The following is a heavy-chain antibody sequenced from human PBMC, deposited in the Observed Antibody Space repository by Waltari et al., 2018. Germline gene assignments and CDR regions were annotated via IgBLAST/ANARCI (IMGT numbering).Heavy chain of an antibody. CDR3: TTESPWLAFDY. CDR2: IKSKTDGGTT. V-gene: IGHV3-15*01. CDR1: GVTLSNAW. D-gene: IGHD6-19*01. Sequence: EVRLVESGGGLGKPEGSHRPPWCASGVTLSNAWMNWVRQATGKGLEWVGRIKSKTDGGTTDYAAPVKGRFTISRDDSKNTLYLQMNSLKTEDTAGYYCTTESPWLAFDYWGQGTLVTVSS. J-gene: IGHJ4*02.